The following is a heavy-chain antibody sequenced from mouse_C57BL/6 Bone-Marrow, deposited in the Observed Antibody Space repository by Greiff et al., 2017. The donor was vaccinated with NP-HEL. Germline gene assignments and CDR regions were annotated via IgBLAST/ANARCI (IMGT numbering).Heavy chain of an antibody. CDR2: IRLKSDNYAT. CDR3: TGGPHYAMDY. CDR1: GFTFSNYW. J-gene: IGHJ4*01. Sequence: EVKLMESGGGLVQPGGSMKLSCVASGFTFSNYWMNWVRQSPEKGLEWVAQIRLKSDNYATHYAESVKGRFTISRDDSKSSVYLQMNNLRAEDTGIYYCTGGPHYAMDYWGRGTSVTVSS. V-gene: IGHV6-3*01.